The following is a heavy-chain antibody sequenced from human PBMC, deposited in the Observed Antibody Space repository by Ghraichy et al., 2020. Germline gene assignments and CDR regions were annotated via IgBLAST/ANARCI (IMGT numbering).Heavy chain of an antibody. CDR3: AKGVGATRRSGFDY. D-gene: IGHD1-26*01. J-gene: IGHJ4*02. V-gene: IGHV3-23*01. CDR1: GFTLSSYA. CDR2: ISGSGDST. Sequence: GGSLRLSCAASGFTLSSYAMTWVRQAPGKGLEWVSTISGSGDSTYYADSVKGRFTISRDNSKNTLYLQMNSLRAEDTAVYFCAKGVGATRRSGFDYWGQGTLVTVSS.